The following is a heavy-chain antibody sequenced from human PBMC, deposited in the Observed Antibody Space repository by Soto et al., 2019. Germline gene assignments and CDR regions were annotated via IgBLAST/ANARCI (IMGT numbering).Heavy chain of an antibody. D-gene: IGHD6-19*01. CDR2: ISGSGGST. J-gene: IGHJ5*02. CDR3: AKDSIAVAGTGWFDP. V-gene: IGHV3-23*01. CDR1: GFTFSSYA. Sequence: EVQLLESGGGLVQPGGSLRLSCAASGFTFSSYAMSWVRQAPGKGLEWVSAISGSGGSTYYADSVKGRFTISRDNSKNTLYLQMNSLRAEETAVYYCAKDSIAVAGTGWFDPWGQGTLVTVFS.